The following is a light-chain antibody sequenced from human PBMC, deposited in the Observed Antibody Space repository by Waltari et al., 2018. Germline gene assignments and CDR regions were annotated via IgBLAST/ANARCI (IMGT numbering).Light chain of an antibody. J-gene: IGLJ2*01. CDR1: SSDVGGYNY. V-gene: IGLV2-14*01. CDR2: EVS. Sequence: QSALTQPASVSGSPAPSITISCTGTSSDVGGYNYVSWYQQHPGKAPKLSIYEVSNRPSGVSNRFSGSKSGNTASLTISGLQAEDEADYYCSSYTSSSHVVFGGGTKLTVL. CDR3: SSYTSSSHVV.